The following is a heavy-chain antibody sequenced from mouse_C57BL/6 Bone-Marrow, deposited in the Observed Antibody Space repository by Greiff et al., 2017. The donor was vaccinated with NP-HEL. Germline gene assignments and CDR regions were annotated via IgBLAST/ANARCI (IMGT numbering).Heavy chain of an antibody. CDR2: INPNNGGT. CDR1: GYTFTDYN. Sequence: VQLQQPGAELVKPGASVKIPCKASGYTFTDYNMAWVKQSHGKSLEWIGDINPNNGGTIYTQKFKGKATLTVDKSSSTAYMELRSLTSEDTAVYYCARRTGGIKSNYFDYWGQGTTLTVSS. V-gene: IGHV1-18*01. CDR3: ARRTGGIKSNYFDY. J-gene: IGHJ2*01. D-gene: IGHD4-1*01.